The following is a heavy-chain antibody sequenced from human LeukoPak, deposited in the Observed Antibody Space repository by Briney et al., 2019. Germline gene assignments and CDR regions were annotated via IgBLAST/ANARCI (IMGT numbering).Heavy chain of an antibody. V-gene: IGHV3-7*01. D-gene: IGHD3-22*01. Sequence: GGSLRLSCATSGFRFGDFWMSWARQAPGKGLEWVASIKHNGGEKYYVDSVKGRFTISRDNAKNSLYLEMSSLRVEDTAVYYCARDRGWRTSGYYLYHFDYWGQGTLVTFAS. CDR3: ARDRGWRTSGYYLYHFDY. CDR2: IKHNGGEK. J-gene: IGHJ4*02. CDR1: GFRFGDFW.